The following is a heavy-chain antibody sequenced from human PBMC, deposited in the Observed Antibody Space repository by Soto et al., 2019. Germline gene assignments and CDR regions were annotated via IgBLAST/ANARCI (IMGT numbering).Heavy chain of an antibody. CDR1: SGSISSSNW. J-gene: IGHJ4*02. D-gene: IGHD2-15*01. CDR3: ARDGPYCSGGSCYPY. CDR2: IHHSGST. Sequence: QVQLQESGPGLVKPSGTLSLTCAVSSGSISSSNWWSWVRQPPGKGLEWIGEIHHSGSTNYNPSLKSRVTISVDKSKNQFSLKLSSVTAADTAVYYCARDGPYCSGGSCYPYWGQGTLVSVSS. V-gene: IGHV4-4*02.